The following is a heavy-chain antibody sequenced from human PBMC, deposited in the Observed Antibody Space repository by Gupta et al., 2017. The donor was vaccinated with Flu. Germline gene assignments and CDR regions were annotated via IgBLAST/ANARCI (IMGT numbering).Heavy chain of an antibody. CDR1: D. CDR3: ARGDTYHIDY. V-gene: IGHV3-13*01. Sequence: DMHWVRQATGKGLEWVSAMGTAGDTYYPGSVKGRFTISRENAKTSLYLQMNSLRAGDTAVYYCARGDTYHIDYWGQGTLVTVSS. J-gene: IGHJ4*02. CDR2: MGTAGDT.